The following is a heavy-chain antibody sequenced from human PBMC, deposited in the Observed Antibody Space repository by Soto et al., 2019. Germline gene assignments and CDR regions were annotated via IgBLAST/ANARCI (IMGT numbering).Heavy chain of an antibody. V-gene: IGHV5-10-1*01. D-gene: IGHD6-13*01. CDR1: GYSFTSYW. CDR2: IDPSDSYT. Sequence: PGESLKISCKGSGYSFTSYWISWVRQMPGKGLEWMGRIDPSDSYTNYSPSFQGHVTISADKSISTAYLQWSSLKASDTAMYYCARQEIAAAPSLYYYGMDVWGQGITVTVSS. J-gene: IGHJ6*02. CDR3: ARQEIAAAPSLYYYGMDV.